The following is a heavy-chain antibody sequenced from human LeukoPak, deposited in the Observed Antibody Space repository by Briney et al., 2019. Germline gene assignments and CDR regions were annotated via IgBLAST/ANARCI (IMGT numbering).Heavy chain of an antibody. CDR1: GFSLSDYA. J-gene: IGHJ3*02. D-gene: IGHD2-21*01. V-gene: IGHV3-21*01. CDR2: IDSTSSNI. Sequence: GGSLRLSCAASGFSLSDYAVNWVRQSPEEGLEWVSYIDSTSSNIYYTGSVQGRFTVSRGDADNSVSLQMNSLRAEDTAVYYCARARIKGFRLVGVGPFDIWGLGTTVSVS. CDR3: ARARIKGFRLVGVGPFDI.